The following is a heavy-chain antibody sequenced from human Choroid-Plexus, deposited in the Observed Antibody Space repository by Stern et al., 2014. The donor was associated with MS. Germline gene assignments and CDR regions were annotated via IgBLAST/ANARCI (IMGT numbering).Heavy chain of an antibody. V-gene: IGHV3-30*18. J-gene: IGHJ5*02. CDR3: AKDRQYLTYFFDH. Sequence: VQLVESGGGVVQPGRPLRLSCVASGFTFGSCAMHWVRQATGKGLEWVGGVSYDGSNKYYADSVKGRFTISRDNSQNTLYMQMSSLRPEDTAVYYCAKDRQYLTYFFDHWGQGSLVTVSS. CDR1: GFTFGSCA. CDR2: VSYDGSNK. D-gene: IGHD2/OR15-2a*01.